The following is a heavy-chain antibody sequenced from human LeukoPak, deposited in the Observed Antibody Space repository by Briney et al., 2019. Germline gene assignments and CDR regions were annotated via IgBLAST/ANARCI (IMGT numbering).Heavy chain of an antibody. CDR1: GLTFSDAW. CDR3: TTRRQDGW. V-gene: IGHV3-15*01. CDR2: IKSKSDGGTI. D-gene: IGHD2-15*01. Sequence: GGSLRLSCVGSGLTFSDAWMSWVRQAPGKGLGWVGRIKSKSDGGTIDYAAPVKGRFTISRDDSRNTLYLQMNSLKTEDTAVYYCTTRRQDGWWGQGTLVTVS. J-gene: IGHJ4*02.